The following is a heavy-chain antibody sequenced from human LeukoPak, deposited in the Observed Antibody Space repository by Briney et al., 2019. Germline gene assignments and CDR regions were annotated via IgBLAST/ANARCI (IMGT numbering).Heavy chain of an antibody. CDR2: INPSGGST. CDR1: GYTFTSYY. Sequence: ASVKVSCKAYGYTFTSYYMHWVRQAPGQGLEWMGIINPSGGSTSYAQKFQGRVTMTRDTSTSTAYMELRSLRSDDTAVYYCARDYGDYVPLDYWGQGTLVTVSS. J-gene: IGHJ4*02. V-gene: IGHV1-46*01. D-gene: IGHD4-17*01. CDR3: ARDYGDYVPLDY.